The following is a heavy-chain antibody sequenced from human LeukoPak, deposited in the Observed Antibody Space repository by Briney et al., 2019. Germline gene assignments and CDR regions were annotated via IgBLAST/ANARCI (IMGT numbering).Heavy chain of an antibody. CDR3: ASLWTVVSRPSPYYYYGMDV. CDR2: INHSGST. Sequence: SETLSLTCAVYGGSFSGYYWSWIRQPPGKGLEWIGEINHSGSTNYNPSLKSRVTISVDTSKNQFSLKLSSVTAADTAVYYCASLWTVVSRPSPYYYYGMDVWGQGTTVTVSS. CDR1: GGSFSGYY. V-gene: IGHV4-34*01. D-gene: IGHD3-10*01. J-gene: IGHJ6*02.